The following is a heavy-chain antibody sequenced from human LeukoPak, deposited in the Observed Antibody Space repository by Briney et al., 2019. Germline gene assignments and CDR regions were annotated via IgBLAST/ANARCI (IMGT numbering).Heavy chain of an antibody. CDR2: IYYSGST. J-gene: IGHJ4*02. CDR1: GGSISSYY. CDR3: ASLAYYGSGY. V-gene: IGHV4-59*12. D-gene: IGHD3-10*01. Sequence: SETLSLTCTVSGGSISSYYWSWIRQPPGKGLEWIGYIYYSGSTNYNPSLKSRLTISVDTSKNQFSLKLNFVTVADTAVYYCASLAYYGSGYWGQGTLVTVSS.